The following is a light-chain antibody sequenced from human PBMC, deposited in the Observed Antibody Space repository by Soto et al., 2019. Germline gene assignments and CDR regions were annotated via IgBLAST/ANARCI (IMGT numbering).Light chain of an antibody. CDR1: QXXSSW. CDR3: XQYNSYPYT. CDR2: KAS. Sequence: DIQMTQSPSTLSASVGDRVTITCRASQXXSSWLAWYQQKPGKAPKLLIYKASSLESGVPSRFSGSGSGTEFTLTISSLQPDDFATYYCXQYNSYPYTFGQGTKLEIK. V-gene: IGKV1-5*03. J-gene: IGKJ2*01.